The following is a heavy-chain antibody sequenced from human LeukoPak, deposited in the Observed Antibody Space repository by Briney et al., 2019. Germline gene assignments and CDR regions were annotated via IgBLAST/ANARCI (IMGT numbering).Heavy chain of an antibody. J-gene: IGHJ3*02. D-gene: IGHD5-12*01. V-gene: IGHV3-66*01. CDR2: IYSGGST. CDR3: ARDRRRWLQHHDAFDI. CDR1: GFTVSSNY. Sequence: GGSLRLSCAASGFTVSSNYMSWVRQAPGKGLEWVSVIYSGGSTYYADSVKGRFTISRDNSKNTLYLQMNSLRAEDTAVYYCARDRRRWLQHHDAFDIWGQGTMVTVPS.